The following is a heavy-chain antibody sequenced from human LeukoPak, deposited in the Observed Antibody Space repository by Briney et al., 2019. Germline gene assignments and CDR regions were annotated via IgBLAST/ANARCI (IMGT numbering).Heavy chain of an antibody. J-gene: IGHJ4*02. V-gene: IGHV4-39*07. CDR3: TRERKAARDY. D-gene: IGHD6-6*01. CDR2: IYYSGST. CDR1: GGSTNSSSYY. Sequence: PSETLSLTCTVSGGSTNSSSYYWRWIRQPPGKGLEWIGSIYYSGSTYYNPSLKSRVTISVDTSKNQFSLKLSSVTAADTAVYSCTRERKAARDYWGQGTLVTVSS.